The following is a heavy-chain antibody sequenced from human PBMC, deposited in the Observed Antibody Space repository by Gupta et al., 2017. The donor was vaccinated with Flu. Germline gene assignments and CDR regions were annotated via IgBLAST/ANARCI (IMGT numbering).Heavy chain of an antibody. D-gene: IGHD1-26*01. CDR3: ARRVGFDY. CDR2: MNSAGDVI. CDR1: Y. J-gene: IGHJ4*02. V-gene: IGHV3-11*01. Sequence: YMSWIRQVPGKGLEWISYMNSAGDVINYSDSVNGRFTISRDTAENSFYLQMDNLRAEDTAVYYCARRVGFDYWGRGTQVIVSS.